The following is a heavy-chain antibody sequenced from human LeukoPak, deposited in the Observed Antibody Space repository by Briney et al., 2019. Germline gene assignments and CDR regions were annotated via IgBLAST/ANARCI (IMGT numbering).Heavy chain of an antibody. J-gene: IGHJ4*02. D-gene: IGHD6-13*01. Sequence: GGSLRLSRTASGFIASSNYMSWVRQAPGKGLEWVSYINSNGVTIYYADSVKGRFTISRDNAKNSLYLQMNSLRAEDTAVYYCARAMMTSAGGVFDSWGQGTLVTVSS. CDR2: INSNGVTI. CDR1: GFIASSNY. V-gene: IGHV3-11*04. CDR3: ARAMMTSAGGVFDS.